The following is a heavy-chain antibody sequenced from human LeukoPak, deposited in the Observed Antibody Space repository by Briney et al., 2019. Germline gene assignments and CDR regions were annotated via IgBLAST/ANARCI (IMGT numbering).Heavy chain of an antibody. CDR3: AKGGVMITFGGVIPFDY. CDR2: ISGSGGST. V-gene: IGHV3-23*01. CDR1: GFTFSSYA. J-gene: IGHJ4*02. Sequence: GGSLRLSCAASGFTFSSYAMSWVRQAPGKGLEWVSAISGSGGSTDYADSVKGRFTISRDNSKNTLYLQMNSLRAEDTAVYYCAKGGVMITFGGVIPFDYWGQGTLVTVSS. D-gene: IGHD3-16*02.